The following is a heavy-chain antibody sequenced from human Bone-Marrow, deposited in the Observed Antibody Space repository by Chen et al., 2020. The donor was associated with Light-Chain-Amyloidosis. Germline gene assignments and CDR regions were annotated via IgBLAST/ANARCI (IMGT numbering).Heavy chain of an antibody. Sequence: VQLEQSGPEVKKPGESLTISCTGSGYTLPNYWIGWVRQRPGQGLEWMGVIYPDDSDARYSPSCAGQVTISADKSITTAYLQWRSLKASDTAMYYCARRRDGYNFDYWGQGTLVTVSS. D-gene: IGHD5-12*01. V-gene: IGHV5-51*01. CDR3: ARRRDGYNFDY. CDR1: GYTLPNYW. CDR2: IYPDDSDA. J-gene: IGHJ4*02.